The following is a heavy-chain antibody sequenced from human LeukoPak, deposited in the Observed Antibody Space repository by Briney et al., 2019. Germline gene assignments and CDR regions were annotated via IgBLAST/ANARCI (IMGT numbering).Heavy chain of an antibody. V-gene: IGHV3-23*01. CDR2: ISGSGGST. Sequence: GGSLRLSCAASGFTFSSYAMSWARQAPGKGLEWVSAISGSGGSTYYADSVKGRFTISRDNSKNTLYLQMNSLRAEDTAVYYCAKDSSSWVDDNWFDPWGQGTLVTVSS. J-gene: IGHJ5*02. CDR1: GFTFSSYA. D-gene: IGHD6-13*01. CDR3: AKDSSSWVDDNWFDP.